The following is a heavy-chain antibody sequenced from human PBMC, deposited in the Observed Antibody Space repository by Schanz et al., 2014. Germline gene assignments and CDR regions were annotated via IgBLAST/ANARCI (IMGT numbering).Heavy chain of an antibody. D-gene: IGHD3-3*01. CDR1: GYIFINSG. CDR2: IRAYNGNT. V-gene: IGHV1-18*01. J-gene: IGHJ4*02. Sequence: QIQLVQSGPEVKKPGATVKVSCKASGYIFINSGISWVRQAPGQGLEWMGWIRAYNGNTKYPQKLQGRVTMTTDTSTSTAYMELRSLRSDDTAVYYCARDRRFFDRDDLYYFDSWGQGTLVTVSS. CDR3: ARDRRFFDRDDLYYFDS.